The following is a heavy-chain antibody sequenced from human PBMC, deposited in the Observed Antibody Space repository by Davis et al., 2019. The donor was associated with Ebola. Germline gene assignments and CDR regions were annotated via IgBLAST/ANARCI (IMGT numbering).Heavy chain of an antibody. Sequence: GGSLRLSCVASGLTITSFTMNWVCQTPGKGLEWLSSIGVGSSNIYYADSVKGRFTISRDNSKNTLYLQMNSLRAEDTAVYYCAKSQYRSGYDYLGVAYYYYGMDVWGQGTTVTVSS. CDR2: IGVGSSNI. CDR1: GLTITSFT. J-gene: IGHJ6*02. CDR3: AKSQYRSGYDYLGVAYYYYGMDV. V-gene: IGHV3-21*04. D-gene: IGHD5-12*01.